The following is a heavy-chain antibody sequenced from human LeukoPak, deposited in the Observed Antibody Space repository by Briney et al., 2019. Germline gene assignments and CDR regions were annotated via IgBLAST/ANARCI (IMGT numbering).Heavy chain of an antibody. D-gene: IGHD6-6*01. CDR2: IYTSGST. CDR3: ARGYSSSYKTIYYFDY. J-gene: IGHJ4*02. Sequence: SETLSLTCTVSGGSISSYYWSWIRQPPGKGLEWIGYIYTSGSTNYNPSLKRRVTISVDMSKIQFSLKLSSVTAADTAVYYCARGYSSSYKTIYYFDYWGQGTLVTVSS. CDR1: GGSISSYY. V-gene: IGHV4-4*09.